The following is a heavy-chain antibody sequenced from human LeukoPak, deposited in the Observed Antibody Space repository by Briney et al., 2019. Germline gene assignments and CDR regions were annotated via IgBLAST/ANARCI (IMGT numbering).Heavy chain of an antibody. CDR3: AKEVRESAWFYFDY. J-gene: IGHJ4*02. CDR1: GFTFKTYA. Sequence: GGSLRLSCAASGFTFKTYAMSWVRRAPGKGLEWVCSIRSSGETTYYADSVKGRFTISRDNSMNTLYLQMDSLRAEDTAVYYCAKEVRESAWFYFDYWGQGTLATVTS. V-gene: IGHV3-23*01. CDR2: IRSSGETT. D-gene: IGHD3-10*01.